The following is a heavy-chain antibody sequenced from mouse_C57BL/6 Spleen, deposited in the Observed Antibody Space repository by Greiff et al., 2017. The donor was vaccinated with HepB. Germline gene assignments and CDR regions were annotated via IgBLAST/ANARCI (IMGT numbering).Heavy chain of an antibody. CDR1: GYTFTSYW. D-gene: IGHD1-1*01. J-gene: IGHJ3*01. Sequence: VQLQQSGAELVKPGASVKMSCKASGYTFTSYWITWVKQRPGQGLEWIGDIYPGSGSTNYNEKFKSKATLTVDTSSSTAYMQLSSLTSEDSAVYYCARPGSSYTWFAYWGQGTLVTVSA. V-gene: IGHV1-55*01. CDR3: ARPGSSYTWFAY. CDR2: IYPGSGST.